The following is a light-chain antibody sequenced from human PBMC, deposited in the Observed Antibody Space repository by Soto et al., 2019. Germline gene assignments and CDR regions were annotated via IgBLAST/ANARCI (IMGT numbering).Light chain of an antibody. CDR3: QHYGRSAYT. CDR1: QSVSSNY. J-gene: IGKJ2*01. V-gene: IGKV3-20*01. Sequence: EIVLTQSPGTLSLSQGERATLSCRASQSVSSNYLAWYQQKPGQAPRLLIYGASSRATGIPDRFSGSGSGTDFTLTISRLEPEDLAVYYCQHYGRSAYTFGQGTTLEIK. CDR2: GAS.